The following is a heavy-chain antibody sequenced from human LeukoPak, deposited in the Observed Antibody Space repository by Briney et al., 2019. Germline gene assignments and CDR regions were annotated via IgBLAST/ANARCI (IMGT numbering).Heavy chain of an antibody. V-gene: IGHV3-23*01. Sequence: PGGSLRLSCAASGFTFSSYAMSWVRQAPGKGLEWVSAISGSGGSTYYADSVKGRFTISRDNSKNTLYLQMNSLRAEDTAVYYCAKAGNDYGDYGILFDYWGQGTLVTVSS. CDR1: GFTFSSYA. D-gene: IGHD4-17*01. CDR3: AKAGNDYGDYGILFDY. J-gene: IGHJ4*02. CDR2: ISGSGGST.